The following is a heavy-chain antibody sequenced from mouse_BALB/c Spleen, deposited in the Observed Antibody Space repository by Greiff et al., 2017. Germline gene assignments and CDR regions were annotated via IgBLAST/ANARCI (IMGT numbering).Heavy chain of an antibody. J-gene: IGHJ2*01. V-gene: IGHV1S126*01. CDR3: ARAETGYYFDY. D-gene: IGHD3-2*01. Sequence: QVQLKQSGPQLVRPGASVKISCKASGYSFTSYWMHWVKQRPGQGLEWIGMIDPSDSETRLNQKFKDKATLTVDKSSSTAYMQLNSPTSEDSAVYYCARAETGYYFDYWGQGTTLTVAA. CDR2: IDPSDSET. CDR1: GYSFTSYW.